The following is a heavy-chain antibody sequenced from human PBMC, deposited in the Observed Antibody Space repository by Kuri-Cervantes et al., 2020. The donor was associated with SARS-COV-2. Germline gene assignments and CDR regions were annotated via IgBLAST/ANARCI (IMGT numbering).Heavy chain of an antibody. CDR2: ISSSSSYV. CDR3: AREFPGDYFDY. J-gene: IGHJ4*02. CDR1: GFTFSSYS. V-gene: IGHV3-21*01. D-gene: IGHD1-14*01. Sequence: ETLSLTCAASGFTFSSYSMNWVRQAPGKGLEWVSSISSSSSYVYYADSVKGRFTISRDNSKNTLYLQMNSLRAEDTAVYYCAREFPGDYFDYWGQGTLVTVSS.